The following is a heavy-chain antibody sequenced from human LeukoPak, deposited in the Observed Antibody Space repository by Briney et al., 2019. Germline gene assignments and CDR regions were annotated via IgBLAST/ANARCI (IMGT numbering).Heavy chain of an antibody. CDR1: GYSFIGYY. J-gene: IGHJ4*02. V-gene: IGHV1-2*02. CDR2: INLNSGGT. D-gene: IGHD6-13*01. Sequence: ASVKVSCKASGYSFIGYYMHWVRQAPGQGLEWMGWINLNSGGTKYAQKFQGRGTMTRDTSISTVYMEMSRLRSDDTAVCYCARDNAAAEGLSFDYWGQGTLVTVSS. CDR3: ARDNAAAEGLSFDY.